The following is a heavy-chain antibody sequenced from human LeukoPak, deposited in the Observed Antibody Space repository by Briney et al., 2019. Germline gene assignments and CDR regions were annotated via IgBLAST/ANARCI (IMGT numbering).Heavy chain of an antibody. CDR3: AREGHYGSGSPKFDR. Sequence: GESLKISCKGSGYSFTSYWISWVRQMPGKGLEWMGRIDPSDSYTNYSPSFQGHVTISADKSISTAYLQWSSLKASDTAMYYCAREGHYGSGSPKFDRWGQGTLVTVSS. V-gene: IGHV5-10-1*01. CDR2: IDPSDSYT. CDR1: GYSFTSYW. D-gene: IGHD3-10*01. J-gene: IGHJ5*02.